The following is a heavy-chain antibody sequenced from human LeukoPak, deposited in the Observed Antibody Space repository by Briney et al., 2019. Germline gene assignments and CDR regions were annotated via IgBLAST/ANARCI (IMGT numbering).Heavy chain of an antibody. CDR1: GGSISGGDYY. V-gene: IGHV4-30-4*01. CDR3: ARGLYYDSSGLFDY. J-gene: IGHJ4*02. D-gene: IGHD3-22*01. CDR2: IYYSGST. Sequence: SETLSLTCTVSGGSISGGDYYWSWIRQPPGKGLEWIGYIYYSGSTYYNPSLKSRVTISVDTSKNQFSLKLSSVTAADTAVYYCARGLYYDSSGLFDYWGQGTLVTVSS.